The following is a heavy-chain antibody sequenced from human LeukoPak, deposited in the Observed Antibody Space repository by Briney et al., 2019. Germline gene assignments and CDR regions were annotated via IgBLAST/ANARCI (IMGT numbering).Heavy chain of an antibody. CDR2: IRYDGSLK. Sequence: GGSLRLSCAASGFTFSSYGMHWVRQAPGKGLEWVAFIRYDGSLKYYADSVRGRFTISRDNSKTTLYLQMNSLRVEDTAVYYCAKGSSTSGCPDYWGQGTLVTDSS. V-gene: IGHV3-30*02. J-gene: IGHJ4*02. CDR1: GFTFSSYG. D-gene: IGHD6-19*01. CDR3: AKGSSTSGCPDY.